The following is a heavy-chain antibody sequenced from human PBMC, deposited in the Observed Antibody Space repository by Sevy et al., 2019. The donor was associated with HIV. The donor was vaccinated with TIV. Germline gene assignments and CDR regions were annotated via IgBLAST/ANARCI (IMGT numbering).Heavy chain of an antibody. Sequence: GGSLRLSCTASGFTFGDYCMSWVRQAPGKGLEWVAFLKSDVYGGTVDNAESVRSRFVISRDDSKTIDYLQMNDLKTEETGVYYCTRWKAAQSIFDYWGWGAVVAVSS. V-gene: IGHV3-49*04. CDR2: LKSDVYGGTV. CDR1: GFTFGDYC. J-gene: IGHJ4*02. CDR3: TRWKAAQSIFDY. D-gene: IGHD6-13*01.